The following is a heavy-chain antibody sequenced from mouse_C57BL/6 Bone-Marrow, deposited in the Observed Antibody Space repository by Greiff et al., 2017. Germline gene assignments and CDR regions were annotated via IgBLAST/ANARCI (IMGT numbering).Heavy chain of an antibody. Sequence: EVKVVESGGDLVKPGGSLKLSCAASGFTFSSYGMSWVRQTPDKRLEWVATISSGGSYTYSPDSVKGRFTISRDNAKNTLYLQMSSLKSEDTAMYYWARRGYGSRFAYWGQGTLVTVSA. J-gene: IGHJ3*01. D-gene: IGHD1-1*01. CDR2: ISSGGSYT. V-gene: IGHV5-6*02. CDR3: ARRGYGSRFAY. CDR1: GFTFSSYG.